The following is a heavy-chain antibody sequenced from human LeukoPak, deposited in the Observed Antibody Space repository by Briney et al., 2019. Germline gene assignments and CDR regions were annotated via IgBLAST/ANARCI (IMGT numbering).Heavy chain of an antibody. CDR2: IYYSGST. CDR1: GGSISSSSYY. V-gene: IGHV4-39*01. J-gene: IGHJ5*02. CDR3: ARHHTGVGAHRTSWFDP. D-gene: IGHD1-26*01. Sequence: SSETLSLTCTVSGGSISSSSYYWGWIRQPPGKGLEWIGSIYYSGSTYYNPSLKSRVTISVDTSKNQFSLKLSSVTAADTAVYYCARHHTGVGAHRTSWFDPWGQGTLVTVSS.